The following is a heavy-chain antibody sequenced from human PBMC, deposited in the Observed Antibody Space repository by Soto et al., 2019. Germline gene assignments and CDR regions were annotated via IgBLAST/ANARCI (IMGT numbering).Heavy chain of an antibody. D-gene: IGHD6-19*01. V-gene: IGHV4-61*08. CDR2: IHHTGST. CDR1: GGSVSRDGYY. Sequence: PSETLSLTCVVSGGSVSRDGYYLSWIRQPPGKGLEWIGYIHHTGSTNYNPSLKSRVTISQDTSKSQFSLKLTSVTAADTAVYYCARDVPYTSGLDYWGQGTLVTVPS. CDR3: ARDVPYTSGLDY. J-gene: IGHJ4*02.